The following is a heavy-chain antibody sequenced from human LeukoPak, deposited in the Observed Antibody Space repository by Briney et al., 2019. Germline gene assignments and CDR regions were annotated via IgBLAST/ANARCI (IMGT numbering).Heavy chain of an antibody. V-gene: IGHV4-61*02. D-gene: IGHD3-10*01. J-gene: IGHJ5*02. CDR1: GGSISSGNYY. Sequence: PSETLSLTCTVSGGSISSGNYYWRWIRQPAGKGLEWIGRIYTSGSTNYNPSLKRRVTMSVDTSNNQFSLRLSSVTAADTAVYYCARARGGYYYSSGSYNWFDPWGQGTLVTVSS. CDR3: ARARGGYYYSSGSYNWFDP. CDR2: IYTSGST.